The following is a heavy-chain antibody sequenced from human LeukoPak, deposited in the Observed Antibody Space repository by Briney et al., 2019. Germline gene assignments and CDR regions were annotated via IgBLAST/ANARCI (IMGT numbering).Heavy chain of an antibody. Sequence: PSETLSLTCAVYGGSFSGYYWSWIRQPPGKGLEWIGEINHSGSTNYNPSLKSRVTISVDTSKNQFSLKLSSVTAADTAVYYCARGRYYYDSSGYPDAFDIWGQGTVVTVSS. D-gene: IGHD3-22*01. J-gene: IGHJ3*02. CDR1: GGSFSGYY. CDR2: INHSGST. V-gene: IGHV4-34*01. CDR3: ARGRYYYDSSGYPDAFDI.